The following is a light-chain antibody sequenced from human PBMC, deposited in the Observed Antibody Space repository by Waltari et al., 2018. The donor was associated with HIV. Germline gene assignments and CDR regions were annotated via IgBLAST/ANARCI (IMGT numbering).Light chain of an antibody. CDR3: CAYAGSTTYVI. J-gene: IGLJ2*01. V-gene: IGLV2-23*02. CDR1: SSAAGGYNL. CDR2: EVS. Sequence: QSALTQPASVSGSPGQSLTISCTGTSSAAGGYNLVPWYQQHPGKAPKLMIYEVSKRPSGVSNRFSGSKSGNTASLTISGLQAEDEADYYCCAYAGSTTYVIFGGGTKLTVL.